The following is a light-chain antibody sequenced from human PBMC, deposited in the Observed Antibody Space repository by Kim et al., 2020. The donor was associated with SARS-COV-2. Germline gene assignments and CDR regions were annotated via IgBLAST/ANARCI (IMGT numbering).Light chain of an antibody. CDR2: GKN. J-gene: IGLJ3*02. V-gene: IGLV3-19*01. Sequence: ALGQTVRITCQGDSLRSYYTSWYQQKPGQAPVLVLYGKNNRPSGIPDRFSGSSSGNTASLTITGAQAEDEADYYCNSRDSSGTLWVFGGGTQLTVL. CDR1: SLRSYY. CDR3: NSRDSSGTLWV.